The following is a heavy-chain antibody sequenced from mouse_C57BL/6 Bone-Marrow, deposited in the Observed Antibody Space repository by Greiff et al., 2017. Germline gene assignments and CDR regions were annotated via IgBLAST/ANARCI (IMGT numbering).Heavy chain of an antibody. Sequence: QVTLKESGPGILQPSQTLSLTCSFSGFSLSTFGMGVGWLRHPPGKGLVWLAHIWWDDDKYYNPVLKSQLTMSKDTSRNQVFLKIANVDTADTATYYCARTGTCYYARDEWGQGTSVTVSS. CDR3: ARTGTCYYARDE. V-gene: IGHV8-8*01. CDR1: GFSLSTFGMG. D-gene: IGHD4-1*01. J-gene: IGHJ4*01. CDR2: IWWDDDK.